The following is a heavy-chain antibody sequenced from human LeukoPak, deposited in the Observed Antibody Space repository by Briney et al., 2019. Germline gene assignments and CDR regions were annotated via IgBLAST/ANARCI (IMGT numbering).Heavy chain of an antibody. V-gene: IGHV3-53*01. CDR2: IHSGGNI. J-gene: IGHJ6*02. D-gene: IGHD1-1*01. CDR3: ARDRGYAMDV. Sequence: PWGSLRLSGAASGLSISDNYMSWVGQAPGKGLEWVSIIHSGGNIYYADSVKGRFTISRDNSKNTLYLQMNSLRAEDTAVYYCARDRGYAMDVWGQGTTVTVSS. CDR1: GLSISDNY.